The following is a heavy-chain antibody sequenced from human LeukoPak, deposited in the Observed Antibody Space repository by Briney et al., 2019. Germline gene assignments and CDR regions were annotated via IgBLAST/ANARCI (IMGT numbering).Heavy chain of an antibody. J-gene: IGHJ4*02. CDR2: ISGSGGST. V-gene: IGHV3-23*01. CDR3: AKHPNYGGNTPSDY. D-gene: IGHD4-23*01. Sequence: PGGSLRLSCTASGFTFGDYAMSWFRQAPGKGLEWVSAISGSGGSTYYADSVKGRFTISRDNSKNTLYLQMNSLRAEDTAVYYCAKHPNYGGNTPSDYWGQGTLVTVSS. CDR1: GFTFGDYA.